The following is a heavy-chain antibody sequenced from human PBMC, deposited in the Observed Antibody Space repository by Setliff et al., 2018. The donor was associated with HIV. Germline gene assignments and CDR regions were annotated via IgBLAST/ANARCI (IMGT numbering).Heavy chain of an antibody. CDR1: GGSMSSYY. Sequence: PSETLSLTCAVSGGSMSSYYWSWIRQTPGKGLEWIGYIYASGSTKYNPSLESRVTISVDTSKNQFSLKLSSVTAADTAVYYCAREGGGFSDTVTTRYYYYYMDVWGKGTTVTVSS. D-gene: IGHD4-17*01. CDR2: IYASGST. V-gene: IGHV4-59*12. CDR3: AREGGGFSDTVTTRYYYYYMDV. J-gene: IGHJ6*03.